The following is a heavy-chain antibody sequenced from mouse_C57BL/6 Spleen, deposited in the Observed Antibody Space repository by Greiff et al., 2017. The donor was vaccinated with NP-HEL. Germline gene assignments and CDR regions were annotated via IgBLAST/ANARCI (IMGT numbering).Heavy chain of an antibody. J-gene: IGHJ4*01. CDR2: ISYSGST. CDR3: AREELPGAMDY. Sequence: DVQLQESGPGMVKPSQSLSLTCTVTGYSITSGYDWHWIRHFPGNKLEWMGYISYSGSTNYNPSLKSRISITHDTSKNHFFLKLNSVTTEDTATYYCAREELPGAMDYWGQGTSVTVSS. CDR1: GYSITSGYD. V-gene: IGHV3-1*01. D-gene: IGHD2-12*01.